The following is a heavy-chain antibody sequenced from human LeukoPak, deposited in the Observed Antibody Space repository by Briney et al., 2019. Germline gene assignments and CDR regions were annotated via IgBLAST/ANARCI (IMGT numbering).Heavy chain of an antibody. CDR1: GFTFSGSA. V-gene: IGHV3-73*01. D-gene: IGHD5-18*01. J-gene: IGHJ4*02. CDR3: TSIVDTAMVTDY. Sequence: PGGSLRLSCAASGFTFSGSAMHWVRQASGKGLEWVGRIRSKANSYATAYAASVKGRFTISRDDSKNTAYLQMNSLKTEDTAVYYCTSIVDTAMVTDYWGQGTLVTVSS. CDR2: IRSKANSYAT.